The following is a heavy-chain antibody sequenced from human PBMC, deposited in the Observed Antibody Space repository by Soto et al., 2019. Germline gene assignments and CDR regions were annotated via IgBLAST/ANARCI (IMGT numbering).Heavy chain of an antibody. J-gene: IGHJ5*02. D-gene: IGHD3-10*01. CDR2: IDGSGGIT. V-gene: IGHV3-23*01. Sequence: QLLQSGGGLVQPGGSLTLSCATSGFTFGTTDMSWVRQAPGEGLEWASTIDGSGGITYYAYSVKGRFTISRDNSRNTVYLQMNSLRGDDTALYYCVKNSGWFNTWGQGALVTVSS. CDR3: VKNSGWFNT. CDR1: GFTFGTTD.